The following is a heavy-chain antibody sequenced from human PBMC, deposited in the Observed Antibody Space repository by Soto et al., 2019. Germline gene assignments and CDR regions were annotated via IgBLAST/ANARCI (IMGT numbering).Heavy chain of an antibody. D-gene: IGHD2-21*01. Sequence: AGCTGLSCAASGVSVNLAWVHWVRRVPGRGLVWVSRINTDGSITDYVDSVKGRFTVTRDNAKNTLYLQMNRLRVEDTAVYYCARDGEGFWSQGTLVTVS. CDR1: GVSVNLAW. V-gene: IGHV3-74*01. CDR3: ARDGEGF. CDR2: INTDGSIT. J-gene: IGHJ4*02.